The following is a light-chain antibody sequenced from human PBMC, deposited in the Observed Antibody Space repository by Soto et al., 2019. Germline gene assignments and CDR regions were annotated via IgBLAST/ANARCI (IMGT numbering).Light chain of an antibody. V-gene: IGKV1-5*03. CDR1: PSISSW. CDR3: QQYNSYLWT. CDR2: KAS. J-gene: IGKJ1*01. Sequence: DSQMTQSPSTLSASVGDRVTITCRASPSISSWVAWYQQKPGKAPKLLIYKASSLESGVPSRFSGSGSGTEFTLTISSLQPDDSATYYCQQYNSYLWTFGQGTKVEIK.